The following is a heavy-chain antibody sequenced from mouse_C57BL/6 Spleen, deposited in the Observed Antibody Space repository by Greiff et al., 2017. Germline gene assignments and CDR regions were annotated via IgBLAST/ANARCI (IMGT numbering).Heavy chain of an antibody. CDR3: ARVPSYDGYYHYYAMDY. CDR2: IWWDDDK. CDR1: GFSLSTFGMG. V-gene: IGHV8-8*01. Sequence: QVTLKESGPGILQPSQTLSLTCSFSGFSLSTFGMGVGWIRQPSGKGLEWLAHIWWDDDKYYNPALKSRLTISKDTSKNQVFLKIANVDTADTATYYCARVPSYDGYYHYYAMDYWGQGTSVTVSS. D-gene: IGHD2-3*01. J-gene: IGHJ4*01.